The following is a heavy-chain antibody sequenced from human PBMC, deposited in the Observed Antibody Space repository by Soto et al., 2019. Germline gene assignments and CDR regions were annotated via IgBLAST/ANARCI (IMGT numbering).Heavy chain of an antibody. CDR1: GFSFDDSS. CDR3: AKAPGYCSRDRCSNLGYFHY. V-gene: IGHV3-9*01. CDR2: ISWNGDNI. D-gene: IGHD2-2*01. Sequence: EVQLVESGGGLVQPGRSLRLCCAASGFSFDDSSMHWVRQPPGKGLEWVSGISWNGDNIDYVDSVKGRFTISRDNARNSLYLQMNSLRAEDTAFYYCAKAPGYCSRDRCSNLGYFHYWGQGTLVTVSP. J-gene: IGHJ4*02.